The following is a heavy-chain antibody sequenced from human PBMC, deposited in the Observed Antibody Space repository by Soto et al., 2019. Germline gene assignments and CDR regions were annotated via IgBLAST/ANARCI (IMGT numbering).Heavy chain of an antibody. CDR3: VREGYQLPRYSAGY. CDR1: GVTIRTYW. V-gene: IGHV3-7*01. CDR2: IKQDGSET. D-gene: IGHD1-1*01. J-gene: IGHJ4*02. Sequence: VQLVESGGDLVQPGGSLRLSCAASGVTIRTYWMSWVRQAPGKGLEWVANIKQDGSETYYVDSVKGRFTISRDNDKNSLSLQMNSLRVEDTAVYYCVREGYQLPRYSAGYWGQGTLVAVSS.